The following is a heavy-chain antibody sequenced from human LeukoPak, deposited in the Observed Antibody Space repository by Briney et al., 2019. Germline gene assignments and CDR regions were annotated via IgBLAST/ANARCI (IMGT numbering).Heavy chain of an antibody. J-gene: IGHJ4*02. CDR2: IRYDGSNT. D-gene: IGHD3-10*01. CDR3: AKEIWFGDLSIDY. Sequence: QPGGSLRLSCAASGFTFSSYGMHWVRQAPGKGLEWVAFIRYDGSNTYYADSMKGRFTISRDNSKNTLYLQMNSLRAEDTAVYYCAKEIWFGDLSIDYWGQGTLVTVSS. V-gene: IGHV3-30*02. CDR1: GFTFSSYG.